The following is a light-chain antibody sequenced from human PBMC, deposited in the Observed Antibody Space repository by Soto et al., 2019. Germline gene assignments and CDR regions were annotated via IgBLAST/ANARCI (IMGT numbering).Light chain of an antibody. CDR2: SNS. CDR1: RSNIGSNS. Sequence: QSVLTQPPSASGTPGQRVTISCSGSRSNIGSNSINWYQQLPGTAPKVLIYSNSQRPSGVPARFSGSKSGTSGSLAISGLQSDDEAEYHCAAWDDSLNGWVFGGGTQLTVL. CDR3: AAWDDSLNGWV. J-gene: IGLJ3*02. V-gene: IGLV1-44*01.